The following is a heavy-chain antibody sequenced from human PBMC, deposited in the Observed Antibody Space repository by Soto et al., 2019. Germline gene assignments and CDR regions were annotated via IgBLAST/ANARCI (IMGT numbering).Heavy chain of an antibody. CDR2: ISGSGGST. D-gene: IGHD5-12*01. V-gene: IGHV3-23*01. CDR1: GFTFSSYA. J-gene: IGHJ4*02. CDR3: AKDEDIVATITIVDY. Sequence: GGSLRLSCAASGFTFSSYAMSWVRQAPGKGLEWVSAISGSGGSTYYADSVQGRFTISRDNSKNTLYLQMNSLRAEDTAVYYCAKDEDIVATITIVDYWGQGTLVTLSS.